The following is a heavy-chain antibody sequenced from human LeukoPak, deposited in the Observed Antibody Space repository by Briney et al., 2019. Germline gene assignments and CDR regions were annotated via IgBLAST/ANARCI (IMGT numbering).Heavy chain of an antibody. CDR1: GGTFSSYA. D-gene: IGHD5-18*01. CDR2: IIPIFGTA. V-gene: IGHV1-69*05. CDR3: ASSSYSYGFLDNAFDI. Sequence: SVKVSCKASGGTFSSYAISWVRQAPGQGLEWMGRIIPIFGTANYAQKFQGRVTITTDESTSTAYMELSSLRSEDTAVYYCASSSYSYGFLDNAFDIWGQGTMVTVSS. J-gene: IGHJ3*02.